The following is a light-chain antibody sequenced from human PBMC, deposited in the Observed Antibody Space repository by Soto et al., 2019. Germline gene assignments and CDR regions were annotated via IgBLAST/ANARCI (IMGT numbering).Light chain of an antibody. Sequence: QSALTQPASVSGSPGQSITISCTGTSSDVGGYNYVSWYQQHPGKAPKLMIYDVSNRPSGVSNRFSGSKSGNTASLTISGLQAEDEADYYCCSYTSSSTYVFGVGIKLTVL. CDR2: DVS. CDR3: CSYTSSSTYV. J-gene: IGLJ1*01. V-gene: IGLV2-14*01. CDR1: SSDVGGYNY.